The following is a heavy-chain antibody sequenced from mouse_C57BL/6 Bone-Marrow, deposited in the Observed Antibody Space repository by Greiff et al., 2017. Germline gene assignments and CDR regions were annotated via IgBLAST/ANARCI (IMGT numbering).Heavy chain of an antibody. D-gene: IGHD1-1*01. V-gene: IGHV1-81*01. Sequence: VKLQESGAELARPGASVKLSCKASGYTFTSYGISWVKQRTGQGLEWIGEIYPRSGNTYYNEKFKGKATLTADKSSSTAYMELRSLTSEDSAVYFCARDYGSSPGFAYWGQGTLVTVSA. CDR1: GYTFTSYG. CDR2: IYPRSGNT. J-gene: IGHJ3*01. CDR3: ARDYGSSPGFAY.